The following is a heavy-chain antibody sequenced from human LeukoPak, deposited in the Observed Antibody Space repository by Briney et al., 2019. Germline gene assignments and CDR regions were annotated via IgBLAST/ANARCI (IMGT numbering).Heavy chain of an antibody. CDR3: ARGPKNSGYYGY. J-gene: IGHJ4*02. CDR1: GYTFTSYD. V-gene: IGHV1-8*03. CDR2: MNPNSGNT. Sequence: EASVKVSCKASGYTFTSYDINWVRQATGQGLEWMGWMNPNSGNTGYAQKFQGRVTITRNTSISTAYMELSSLRSEDTAVYYCARGPKNSGYYGYWGQGSLVIVSA. D-gene: IGHD3-22*01.